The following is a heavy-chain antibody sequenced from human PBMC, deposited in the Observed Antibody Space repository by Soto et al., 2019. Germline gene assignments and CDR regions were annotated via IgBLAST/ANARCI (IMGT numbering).Heavy chain of an antibody. V-gene: IGHV3-48*01. CDR3: ARDDSFAFDI. CDR2: IRGTT. Sequence: EVQLVESGGGLVQPGGSLRLSCAASGFTFTSYSMNWVRQAPGKGLEWVSYIRGTTHYADSVKGRFTISRDNARSSLYLQMNSLRADDTAVSYCARDDSFAFDIWGQGTMVTVSS. D-gene: IGHD2-21*01. J-gene: IGHJ3*02. CDR1: GFTFTSYS.